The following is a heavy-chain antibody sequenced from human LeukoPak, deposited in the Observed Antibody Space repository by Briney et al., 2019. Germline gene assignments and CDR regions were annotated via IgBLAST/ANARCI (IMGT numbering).Heavy chain of an antibody. D-gene: IGHD5-18*01. CDR1: GFTFSSCG. V-gene: IGHV3-30*02. CDR3: ARDLDTAAADYYFDY. J-gene: IGHJ4*02. CDR2: IRSDGNNK. Sequence: GGSLRLSCAASGFTFSSCGMHWVRQAPGKGLEWVAFIRSDGNNKYYAESVKGRITISRDNSKNTVYLQMNSLRAEDTAVYYCARDLDTAAADYYFDYWGQGTLVTVSS.